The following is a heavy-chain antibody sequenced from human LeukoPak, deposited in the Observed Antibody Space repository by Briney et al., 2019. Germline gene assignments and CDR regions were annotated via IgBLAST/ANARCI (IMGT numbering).Heavy chain of an antibody. Sequence: GGSLRLSCAASGFTFSGFAMSWVRQAPGKGLEWVSTISNSGGSTYYADSVKGRFTISRDNAKNTLYLQMNSLRAEDTAVYYCARVGYYYDSSGYYFNAFDIWGQGTMVTVSS. CDR1: GFTFSGFA. J-gene: IGHJ3*02. CDR3: ARVGYYYDSSGYYFNAFDI. D-gene: IGHD3-22*01. CDR2: ISNSGGST. V-gene: IGHV3-23*01.